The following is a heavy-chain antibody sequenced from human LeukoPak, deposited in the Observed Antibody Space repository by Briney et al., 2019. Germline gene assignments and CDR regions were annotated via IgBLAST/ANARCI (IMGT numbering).Heavy chain of an antibody. CDR1: GGSISRYY. D-gene: IGHD3-10*01. V-gene: IGHV4-59*12. CDR2: IYYSGST. CDR3: ASGSGSGSYYRIDP. J-gene: IGHJ5*02. Sequence: SETLSLTCTVSGGSISRYYWSWIRQPPGKGLEWIGYIYYSGSTNYNPSLKSGVTISVDTSKNQFSLKLSSVTAADTAVYSCASGSGSGSYYRIDPWGQGTLVTVSS.